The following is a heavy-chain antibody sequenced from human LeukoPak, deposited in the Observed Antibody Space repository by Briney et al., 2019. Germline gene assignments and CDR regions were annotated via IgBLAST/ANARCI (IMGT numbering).Heavy chain of an antibody. D-gene: IGHD6-19*01. V-gene: IGHV4-61*02. CDR2: IYTSGST. CDR3: ARDGDSSGWTRSDY. Sequence: PSETLSLTCTVSGGSISSGSYYWSWIRQPAGKGLEWIGRIYTSGSTNYTPSLKSRVTISVDRSKNQFSLKVSSVTAADTAVYYCARDGDSSGWTRSDYWGQGTLVTVSS. J-gene: IGHJ4*02. CDR1: GGSISSGSYY.